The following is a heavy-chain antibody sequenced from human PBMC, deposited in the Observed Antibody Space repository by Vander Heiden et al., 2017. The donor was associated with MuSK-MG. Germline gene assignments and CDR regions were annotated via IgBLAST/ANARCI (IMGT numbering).Heavy chain of an antibody. J-gene: IGHJ3*02. V-gene: IGHV5-51*01. CDR3: ARRGEGATYYAFDM. D-gene: IGHD3-16*01. CDR1: GYRFTNYW. CDR2: IYPGDSDT. Sequence: EVQLVPSGAEVRKPGESLKISCKGSGYRFTNYWIGWVRQMPGKGLEWMGIIYPGDSDTRYSPSFQGQVTISADKSSSTAYLQWRSLKASDSAMYFCARRGEGATYYAFDMWGQGTRVTVSS.